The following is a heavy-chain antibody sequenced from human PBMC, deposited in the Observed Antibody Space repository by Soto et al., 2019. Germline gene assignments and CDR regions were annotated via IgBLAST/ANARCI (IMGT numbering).Heavy chain of an antibody. D-gene: IGHD2-21*02. CDR2: TRNKANSYTT. Sequence: EVQLVESGGGLVQPGGSLRLSCAASGFTFSDHYMDWVRQAPGKGLEWVGRTRNKANSYTTEYAASVKGRFTISRDDSKNSLYLQMNSLKTADTAVYYCAMDGGHSNRPWGQGTLVTVSS. CDR3: AMDGGHSNRP. J-gene: IGHJ4*02. V-gene: IGHV3-72*01. CDR1: GFTFSDHY.